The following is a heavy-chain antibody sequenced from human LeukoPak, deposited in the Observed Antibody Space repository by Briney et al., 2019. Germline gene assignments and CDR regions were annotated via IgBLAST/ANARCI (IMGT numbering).Heavy chain of an antibody. V-gene: IGHV4-39*07. CDR2: IFYSGST. Sequence: PSETLSLTCTVSSGSISTSNYYWGWVRQPPGKALEWIGNIFYSGSTYYSPSLKSRVTISLDTSRNQFSLKLNSVTAADTAVYYCARVQRITIFGVVHNWFDPWGQGTLVTVSS. D-gene: IGHD3-3*01. J-gene: IGHJ5*02. CDR1: SGSISTSNYY. CDR3: ARVQRITIFGVVHNWFDP.